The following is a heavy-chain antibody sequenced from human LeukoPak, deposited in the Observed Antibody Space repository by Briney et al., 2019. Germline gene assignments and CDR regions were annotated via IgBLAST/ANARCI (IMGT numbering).Heavy chain of an antibody. J-gene: IGHJ4*02. CDR2: ISYSGST. V-gene: IGHV4-39*01. CDR3: ARGTPYYYGSGSLYFDY. CDR1: GGSISSGSYY. D-gene: IGHD3-10*01. Sequence: PSETLSLTCTVSGGSISSGSYYWGWIRQPPGKGLEWIGSISYSGSTYYNPSLKSRVTISVDTSKNQFSLKLSSVTAADTAVYYCARGTPYYYGSGSLYFDYWGQGTLVTVSS.